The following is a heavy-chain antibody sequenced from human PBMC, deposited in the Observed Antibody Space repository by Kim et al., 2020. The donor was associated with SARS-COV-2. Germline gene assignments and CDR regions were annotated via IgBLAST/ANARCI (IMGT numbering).Heavy chain of an antibody. D-gene: IGHD3-3*01. V-gene: IGHV3-33*01. Sequence: GGSPRLSCAASGFSLRAYAMHWVRQAPGKGLEWVSGMWYDGSTKFYGDSVTGRFTVSRDKDQNTLYLQMDSLTTGDTAIYYCARSGSSVGRHPFASEGPSGGPHYFDLWGQGILVTVSS. CDR2: MWYDGSTK. J-gene: IGHJ4*02. CDR3: ARSGSSVGRHPFASEGPSGGPHYFDL. CDR1: GFSLRAYA.